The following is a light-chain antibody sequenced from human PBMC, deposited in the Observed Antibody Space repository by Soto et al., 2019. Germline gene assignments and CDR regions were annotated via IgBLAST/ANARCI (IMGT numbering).Light chain of an antibody. CDR1: SSNIGAGYD. Sequence: QSVLTQPPSVSGAPGQRVTISCTGSSSNIGAGYDVHWYQQLPDTAPKLLIYGDNNRPSGVPDRFSDSKSGTSASLAITGLQAEDEADCYCQSYDRSLSGYVFGTGTKVTVL. J-gene: IGLJ1*01. V-gene: IGLV1-40*01. CDR3: QSYDRSLSGYV. CDR2: GDN.